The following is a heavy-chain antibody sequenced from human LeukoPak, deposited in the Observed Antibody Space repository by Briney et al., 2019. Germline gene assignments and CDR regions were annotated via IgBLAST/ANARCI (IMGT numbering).Heavy chain of an antibody. J-gene: IGHJ6*04. CDR3: ARGEDTAMVVFGGYGMGV. V-gene: IGHV3-11*06. CDR2: ISSSSSYT. CDR1: GFTFSDYY. D-gene: IGHD5-18*01. Sequence: GGSLRLSCAASGFTFSDYYMSWIRQAPGKGLEWVSYISSSSSYTNYADSVKGRFTISRDNAKNSLYLQMNSLRAEDTAVYYCARGEDTAMVVFGGYGMGVWGKGATVTVSS.